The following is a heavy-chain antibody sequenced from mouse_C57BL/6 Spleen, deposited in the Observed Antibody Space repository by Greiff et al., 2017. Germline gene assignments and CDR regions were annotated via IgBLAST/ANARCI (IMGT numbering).Heavy chain of an antibody. J-gene: IGHJ2*01. V-gene: IGHV1-82*01. CDR3: AKGTGTDYFDY. CDR1: GYAFSSSW. CDR2: IYPGDGDT. D-gene: IGHD4-1*01. Sequence: QVQLQQSGPELVKPGASVKISCKASGYAFSSSWMNWVKQRPGKGLEWIGRIYPGDGDTNYNGKFKGKATLTADKSSSTAYMQLISMTSEDSAVYFCAKGTGTDYFDYWGQGTTLTGSS.